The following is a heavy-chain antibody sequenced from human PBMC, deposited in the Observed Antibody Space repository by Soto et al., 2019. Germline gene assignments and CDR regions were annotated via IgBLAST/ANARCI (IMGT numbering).Heavy chain of an antibody. CDR3: AKDQSYYGSASKPRNNYCYFGMDV. CDR1: GFTFSSYG. Sequence: QVQLVESGGGVVQPGRSLRLSCAVSGFTFSSYGMHWVRQAPGKGLEWVAVISYDGSNKYYADSVKGRFTISRDNSKNTLYLQMNSLGAEDTAVYYCAKDQSYYGSASKPRNNYCYFGMDVWGQGTTVTGSS. V-gene: IGHV3-30*18. CDR2: ISYDGSNK. J-gene: IGHJ6*02. D-gene: IGHD3-10*01.